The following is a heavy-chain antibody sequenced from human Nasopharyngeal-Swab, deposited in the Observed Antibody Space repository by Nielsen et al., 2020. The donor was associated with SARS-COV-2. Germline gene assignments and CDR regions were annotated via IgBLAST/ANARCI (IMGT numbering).Heavy chain of an antibody. V-gene: IGHV4-34*01. J-gene: IGHJ6*02. CDR1: GGSFSGYY. D-gene: IGHD5-18*01. CDR2: INHSGST. CDR3: ARGGRVDTTRDYYYYYGMDV. Sequence: SDTLSLTCVVYGGSFSGYYWNWIRQSPGKGLEWIGEINHSGSTKYNPSLKSRATISVDTSKNEVSLKLSSVTAADTAVYYCARGGRVDTTRDYYYYYGMDVWGQGTTVTVSS.